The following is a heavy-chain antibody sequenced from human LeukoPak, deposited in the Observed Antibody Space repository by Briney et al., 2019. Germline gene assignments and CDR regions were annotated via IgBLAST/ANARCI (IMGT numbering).Heavy chain of an antibody. V-gene: IGHV4-39*01. Sequence: SETLSLTRTVFGGSISISSYYWGWIRQSPGKGLEWIGSIYYSGSTYYNPPLKSRVTVSVDTSKNQFSLNLSSVTAADTAVYYCARHPTVTTFYVHHWGQGTLVTVSS. CDR1: GGSISISSYY. CDR3: ARHPTVTTFYVHH. D-gene: IGHD4-17*01. CDR2: IYYSGST. J-gene: IGHJ1*01.